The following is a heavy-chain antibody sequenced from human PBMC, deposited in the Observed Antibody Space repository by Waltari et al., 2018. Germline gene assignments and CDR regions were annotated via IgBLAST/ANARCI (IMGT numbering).Heavy chain of an antibody. CDR1: GYTFTSYY. Sequence: QVQLVQSGAEVKKPGASVKVSCKASGYTFTSYYMHWVRQAPGQGLEWMGIINPRGGSTSYAQKFQGSVTMTRDTSTSTVYMELSSLRSEDTAVYYCASCSSTSQSFDYWGQGTLVTVSS. V-gene: IGHV1-46*01. CDR3: ASCSSTSQSFDY. J-gene: IGHJ4*02. D-gene: IGHD2-2*01. CDR2: INPRGGST.